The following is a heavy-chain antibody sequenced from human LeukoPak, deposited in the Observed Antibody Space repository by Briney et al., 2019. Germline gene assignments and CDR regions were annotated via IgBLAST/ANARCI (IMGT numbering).Heavy chain of an antibody. Sequence: GGSLRLSCTASGFTFSSYWMSWVRQAAGKGLEWVANVNQDGSKQYYADSVKGRFTISRDNAKNSLYLQMNSLRAEDTAVYYCARDPQLGRLDYWGQGTLVTVSS. CDR3: ARDPQLGRLDY. D-gene: IGHD3-16*01. J-gene: IGHJ4*02. CDR1: GFTFSSYW. CDR2: VNQDGSKQ. V-gene: IGHV3-7*01.